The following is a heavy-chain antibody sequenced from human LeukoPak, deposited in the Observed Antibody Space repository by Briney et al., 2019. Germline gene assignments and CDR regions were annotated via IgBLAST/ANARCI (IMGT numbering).Heavy chain of an antibody. J-gene: IGHJ5*02. CDR3: AGDRGSEYVS. Sequence: SETLSLTCTVSGGSISSNSYFWGWIRQPPGKGLEWIGAIHYSGTTFHNPSLQSRVTISLDPSKNQFSLKVSSVTAADTAVYYCAGDRGSEYVSWGQGTLVTVSS. CDR1: GGSISSNSYF. V-gene: IGHV4-39*07. CDR2: IHYSGTT. D-gene: IGHD3-16*01.